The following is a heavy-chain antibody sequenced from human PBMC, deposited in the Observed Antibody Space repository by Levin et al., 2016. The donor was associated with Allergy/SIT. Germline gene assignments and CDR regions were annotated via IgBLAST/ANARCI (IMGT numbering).Heavy chain of an antibody. J-gene: IGHJ3*02. D-gene: IGHD3-3*01. CDR2: IDPSDSYT. Sequence: GESLKISCKGSGYSFSTYWITWVRQMPGKDLEWMGTIDPSDSYTKYNPSFQGHVTISTDRSITTAYLQYSGLKASDTAMYYCARLIKSGYSSMDVFDIWGQGTMVTVSS. V-gene: IGHV5-10-1*01. CDR3: ARLIKSGYSSMDVFDI. CDR1: GYSFSTYW.